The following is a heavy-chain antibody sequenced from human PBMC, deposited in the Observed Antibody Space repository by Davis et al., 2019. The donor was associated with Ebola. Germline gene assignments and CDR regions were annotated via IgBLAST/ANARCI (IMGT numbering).Heavy chain of an antibody. Sequence: AASVKVSCKGSGYIFSDHYMHWVQGAPGKGLEWVGLVDPKGGKTVYAEKFQDRVTITADKSTDTVFMELSSLRYEDTAVYYCATLDILTAYIPYAMDVWGQGTTVTVS. CDR3: ATLDILTAYIPYAMDV. V-gene: IGHV1-69-2*01. D-gene: IGHD3-9*01. J-gene: IGHJ6*02. CDR1: GYIFSDHY. CDR2: VDPKGGKT.